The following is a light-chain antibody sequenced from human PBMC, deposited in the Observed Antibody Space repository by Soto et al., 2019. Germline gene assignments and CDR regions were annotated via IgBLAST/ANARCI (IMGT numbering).Light chain of an antibody. CDR1: QSISSW. Sequence: IQTTQRTSISSASVGDSVIITSRASQSISSWLAWYQQKPGKAPKLLLYDVSTLERGVPSRFSGSGSATEFTLTISDLQPDDFATYYCQQYQSETWTFGQGTKVDI. CDR2: DVS. J-gene: IGKJ1*01. CDR3: QQYQSETWT. V-gene: IGKV1-5*01.